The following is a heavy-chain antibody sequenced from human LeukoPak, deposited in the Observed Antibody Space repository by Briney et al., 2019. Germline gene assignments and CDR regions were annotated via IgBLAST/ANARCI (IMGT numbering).Heavy chain of an antibody. V-gene: IGHV1-18*01. CDR1: GYTFTGYG. D-gene: IGHD2-15*01. CDR2: ISAYNGNT. CDR3: ARDRYCSGGSCYSGVGFDP. Sequence: ASVKVSCKASGYTFTGYGISWVRQAPGQGLEWMGWISAYNGNTNYVQKLQGRVTMTTDTSTSTAYMELRSLRSDDTAVYYCARDRYCSGGSCYSGVGFDPWGQGTLVTVSS. J-gene: IGHJ5*02.